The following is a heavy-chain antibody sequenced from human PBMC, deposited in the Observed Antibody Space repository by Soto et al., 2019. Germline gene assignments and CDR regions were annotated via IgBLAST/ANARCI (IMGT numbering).Heavy chain of an antibody. D-gene: IGHD2-2*01. V-gene: IGHV6-1*01. Sequence: PSQTLSLTCAISGDSFSSNGVAWNWIRQSPSRGLEWLGRTYYRSQWYNDYAVSVKSRITVNPDTSKNQFSLQLSSVTPEDAAVSYCARGKYYGFDVWGQGTMVTVSS. CDR1: GDSFSSNGVA. CDR3: ARGKYYGFDV. J-gene: IGHJ3*01. CDR2: TYYRSQWYN.